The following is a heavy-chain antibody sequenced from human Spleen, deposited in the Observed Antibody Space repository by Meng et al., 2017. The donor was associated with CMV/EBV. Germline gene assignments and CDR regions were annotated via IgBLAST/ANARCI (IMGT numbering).Heavy chain of an antibody. CDR3: AKLPVRGVIDY. CDR2: ISGSGGST. CDR1: GFTCSSYA. J-gene: IGHJ4*02. D-gene: IGHD3-10*01. V-gene: IGHV3-23*01. Sequence: LSCAASGFTCSSYAMSWVRQAPGKGLEWVSAISGSGGSTYYADSVKGRFTISRDNSKNTLYLQMNSLRAEDTAVYYCAKLPVRGVIDYWGQGTLVTVSS.